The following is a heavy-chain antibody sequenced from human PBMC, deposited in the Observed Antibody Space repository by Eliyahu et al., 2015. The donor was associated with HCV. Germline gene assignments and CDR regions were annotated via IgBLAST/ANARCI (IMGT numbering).Heavy chain of an antibody. J-gene: IGHJ4*02. D-gene: IGHD3-22*01. CDR3: AIPNPNFYDTTGYYYLES. CDR2: INRSEXI. V-gene: IGHV4-34*01. Sequence: QVQLKQWGAGLLKPSETLSLTCAVYGGXFSGYXWSWXRQPPGKGLEWIGXINRSEXINYNPSLKSRVTISVDSSKNQFSLRLNSVTAADTAVYYCAIPNPNFYDTTGYYYLESWGQGTLVTVSS. CDR1: GGXFSGYX.